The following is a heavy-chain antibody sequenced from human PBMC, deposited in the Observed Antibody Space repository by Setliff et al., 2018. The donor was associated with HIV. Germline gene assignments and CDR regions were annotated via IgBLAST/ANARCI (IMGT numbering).Heavy chain of an antibody. D-gene: IGHD3-22*01. CDR2: IYPGDSDT. CDR1: GYSFTSDW. J-gene: IGHJ5*02. Sequence: PGESLKISCKGSGYSFTSDWIGWVRQMPGKGLEWMGAIYPGDSDTRYSPSFQGQVIISVDKFIRTAYLQWASLQPSDTAIYYCARSGDSSVNWFDPWGQGTLVTVSS. CDR3: ARSGDSSVNWFDP. V-gene: IGHV5-51*01.